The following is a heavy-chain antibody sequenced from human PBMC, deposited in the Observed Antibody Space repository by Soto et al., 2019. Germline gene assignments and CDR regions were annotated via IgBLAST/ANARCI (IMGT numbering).Heavy chain of an antibody. V-gene: IGHV1-8*01. Sequence: QVQLVQSGAEVKKPGASVKVSCKASGYTFTSYDINWVRQATGQGLEWMGWMNPNSGNTGYAQKFQGRVTMTRNTSISIAYMELSSLRSEDTAVYYCARVPSTTVVTVDAFDIWGQGTMVTVSS. CDR3: ARVPSTTVVTVDAFDI. CDR2: MNPNSGNT. CDR1: GYTFTSYD. J-gene: IGHJ3*02. D-gene: IGHD4-17*01.